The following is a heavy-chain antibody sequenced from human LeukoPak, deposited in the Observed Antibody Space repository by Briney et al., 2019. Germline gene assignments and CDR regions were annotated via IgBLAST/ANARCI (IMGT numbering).Heavy chain of an antibody. CDR2: ISAYNGNT. CDR1: GYTFTSYG. D-gene: IGHD3-3*01. V-gene: IGHV1-18*01. CDR3: ARDHTQTAYYDFWSGANYYYXYGMDV. J-gene: IGHJ6*02. Sequence: ASVKVSCKASGYTFTSYGISWVRQAPGQGLEWMGWISAYNGNTNYAQKLQGRVTMTTDTSTSTAYMELRSLRSDDTAVYYCARDHTQTAYYDFWSGANYYYXYGMDVWGQGTTVTVSS.